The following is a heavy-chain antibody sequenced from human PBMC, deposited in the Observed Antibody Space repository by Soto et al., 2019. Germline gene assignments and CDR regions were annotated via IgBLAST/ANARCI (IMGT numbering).Heavy chain of an antibody. CDR3: ARDGGSHGPSYFDS. D-gene: IGHD3-16*01. V-gene: IGHV3-33*01. J-gene: IGHJ4*02. CDR1: GSTFSNYG. Sequence: VQLVESGGGVVQPGTSLRLSCVASGSTFSNYGMHWVRQAPGKGPQWVAVIWYDGSNKSYGESVKGRFTISRDNSKNTLYLDINSLRAEDTAVYYCARDGGSHGPSYFDSCGQGSLVIVSS. CDR2: IWYDGSNK.